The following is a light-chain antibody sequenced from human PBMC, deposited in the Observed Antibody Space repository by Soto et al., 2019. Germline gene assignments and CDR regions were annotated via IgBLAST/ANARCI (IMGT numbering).Light chain of an antibody. CDR1: QCIDKY. CDR2: AAS. Sequence: DIQMTQSPSSLSASIGDRVTITCRASQCIDKYVAWYQHKPGQVPKVLIYAASSLQSGVPSLFRGSGSGTDFTLTISSLQPEDVATYCCQNYDIAPWTVGQGNKVEIK. J-gene: IGKJ1*01. V-gene: IGKV1-27*01. CDR3: QNYDIAPWT.